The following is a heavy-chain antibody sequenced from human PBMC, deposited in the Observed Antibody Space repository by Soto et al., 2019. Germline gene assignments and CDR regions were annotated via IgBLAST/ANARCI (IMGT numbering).Heavy chain of an antibody. J-gene: IGHJ4*02. V-gene: IGHV3-73*02. CDR3: TRGYLGFGVLSDY. Sequence: EVQLVESGGGLVQPGGSLKLSCAASGFTFSGSAMHWVRQASGKGLEWVGRIRSKANSYATAYAASVEGRFPISRDDSKNTAYLQMNSLKPEDTAVYYCTRGYLGFGVLSDYWGQGTLVTVSS. D-gene: IGHD3-10*01. CDR1: GFTFSGSA. CDR2: IRSKANSYAT.